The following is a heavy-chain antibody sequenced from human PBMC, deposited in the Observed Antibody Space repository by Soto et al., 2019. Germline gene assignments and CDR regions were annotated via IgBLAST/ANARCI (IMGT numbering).Heavy chain of an antibody. V-gene: IGHV1-2*02. D-gene: IGHD6-13*01. Sequence: QVQLVQSGAEVKKPGASVKVSCTASGYTFTGYYMHWVRQAPGPGLEWMGWINPNSGGTNYAQKLQGRVTMTRDTSISPAYMELSRLRSDDTAVYYCARCPGVGGSSSWYGWFDPWGQGTLVTVSS. CDR1: GYTFTGYY. J-gene: IGHJ5*02. CDR3: ARCPGVGGSSSWYGWFDP. CDR2: INPNSGGT.